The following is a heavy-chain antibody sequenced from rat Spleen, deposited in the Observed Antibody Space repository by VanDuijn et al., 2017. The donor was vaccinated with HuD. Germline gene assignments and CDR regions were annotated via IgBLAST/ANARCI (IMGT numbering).Heavy chain of an antibody. V-gene: IGHV5-29*01. Sequence: EVQLVESGGGLVQPGRSLKLSCAASGFTFSNYGMAWVCQAPTKGLEWVATISYDGSSTYYRDSVKGRLTISRDNAKSTLYRQRDSLRSEDTATYYGARLDNNYSYYWYFDFWGPGTMVTVSS. CDR2: ISYDGSST. D-gene: IGHD1-10*01. CDR1: GFTFSNYG. J-gene: IGHJ1*01. CDR3: ARLDNNYSYYWYFDF.